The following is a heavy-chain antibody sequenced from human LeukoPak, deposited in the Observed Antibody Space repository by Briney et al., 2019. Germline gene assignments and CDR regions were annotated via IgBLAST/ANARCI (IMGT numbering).Heavy chain of an antibody. Sequence: QPGGSVRLSCAASGFTFSRYCMSWVRQAPGKGLEWVANIKQEGSEKYYVDSVKGRFTISGDNAKNSLYLQMNSLRAEDTAVYYCARERGADYYDSSGYPDYWGQGTLVTVSS. J-gene: IGHJ4*02. CDR3: ARERGADYYDSSGYPDY. CDR2: IKQEGSEK. CDR1: GFTFSRYC. D-gene: IGHD3-22*01. V-gene: IGHV3-7*01.